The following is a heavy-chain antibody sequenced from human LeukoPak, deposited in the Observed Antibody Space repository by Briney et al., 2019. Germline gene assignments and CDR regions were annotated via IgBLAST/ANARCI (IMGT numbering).Heavy chain of an antibody. V-gene: IGHV3-30*03. CDR1: GFTFSSYG. J-gene: IGHJ4*02. D-gene: IGHD3-22*01. Sequence: HPGRSLRLSCAASGFTFSSYGMHWVRQAPGKGLEWVAVISYDGSNKYHADSVKGRFTISRDNSKNTLYLQMNSLRAEDTAVYYCASLQPNYYDSSGDIDYWGQGTLVTVSS. CDR3: ASLQPNYYDSSGDIDY. CDR2: ISYDGSNK.